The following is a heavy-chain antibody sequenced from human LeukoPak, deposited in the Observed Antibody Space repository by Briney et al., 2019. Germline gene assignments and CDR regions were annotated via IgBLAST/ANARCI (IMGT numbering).Heavy chain of an antibody. D-gene: IGHD3-9*01. CDR2: INPRGGST. CDR3: ARGDILTGVFDY. CDR1: GYTFTSYY. J-gene: IGHJ4*02. Sequence: ASVKVSCKASGYTFTSYYMHWVRQAPGQGLEWMGIINPRGGSTNYAQKFQGRVTMTRDTSTSTFYMELSSLRSEGTAVYYCARGDILTGVFDYWGQGTLVTVSS. V-gene: IGHV1-46*01.